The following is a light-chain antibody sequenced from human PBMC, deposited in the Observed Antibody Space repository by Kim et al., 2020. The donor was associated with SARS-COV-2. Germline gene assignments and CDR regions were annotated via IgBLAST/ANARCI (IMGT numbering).Light chain of an antibody. CDR2: DAS. CDR3: QHYFNFPYT. Sequence: SGSVGDRVNNTCQASQDISNYLNRYQQKSGEGPKLLIYDASSLDTGVPSKFSGRRSGTEFTFTISSLEPEDIGTYFCQHYFNFPYTFGQGTKLEI. J-gene: IGKJ2*01. CDR1: QDISNY. V-gene: IGKV1-33*01.